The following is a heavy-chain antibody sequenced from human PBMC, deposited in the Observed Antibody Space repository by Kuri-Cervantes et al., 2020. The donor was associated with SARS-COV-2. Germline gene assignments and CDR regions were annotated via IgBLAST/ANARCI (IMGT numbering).Heavy chain of an antibody. CDR2: ISSNGGST. D-gene: IGHD2-21*01. J-gene: IGHJ4*02. CDR1: GFTFSSYA. CDR3: AKVQVAYCGGDCFYLDY. V-gene: IGHV3-64*02. Sequence: GGSLRLSCAASGFTFSSYAMHWVRQAPGKGLEYVSAISSNGGSTYYADSVKGRFTISRDNSKNTLYLQMGSLRAEDMAVYYCAKVQVAYCGGDCFYLDYWGQGTLVTVSS.